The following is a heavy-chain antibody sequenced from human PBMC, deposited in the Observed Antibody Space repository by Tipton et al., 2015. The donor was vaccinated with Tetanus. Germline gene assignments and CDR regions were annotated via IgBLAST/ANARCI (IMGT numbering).Heavy chain of an antibody. CDR2: IYSSGST. J-gene: IGHJ4*02. V-gene: IGHV4-31*03. CDR3: ARDQARGARGWNYFDY. Sequence: LRLSCTVSGGSISGGRYYWSWIRQRPGKGLEWIGDIYSSGSTYSDPSLKGRVTISVDTSKNQFSLRLNSVTAAGTAVYYCARDQARGARGWNYFDYWGLGTLVTVSS. D-gene: IGHD1-26*01. CDR1: GGSISGGRYY.